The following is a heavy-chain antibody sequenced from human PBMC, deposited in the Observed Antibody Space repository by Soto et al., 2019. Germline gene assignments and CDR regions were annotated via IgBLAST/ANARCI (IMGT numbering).Heavy chain of an antibody. CDR1: GFTFGTYA. D-gene: IGHD1-1*01. V-gene: IGHV3-23*01. Sequence: QLLESGGGLVQPGKSLRISCAASGFTFGTYAMSWVRQVPGKGLEWVSSISGGGGSSTYYADSVKGRFTISRDDAKNTLFLQMNSLRVEDTAVYYCAKLAHHWNDEYLDYWGQGTLVTVSS. CDR2: ISGGGGSST. CDR3: AKLAHHWNDEYLDY. J-gene: IGHJ4*02.